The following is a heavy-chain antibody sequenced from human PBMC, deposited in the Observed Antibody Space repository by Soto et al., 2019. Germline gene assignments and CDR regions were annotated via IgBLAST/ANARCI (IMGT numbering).Heavy chain of an antibody. CDR1: DGSFSGYY. V-gene: IGHV4-34*01. D-gene: IGHD3-22*01. Sequence: TLSLTCAVYDGSFSGYYWSWIRQPPGKGLEWIGYINHSGSTNYNPSLKSQVTISVDTSKNQFSLKLSSVTAADTAVYYCARVRKTTYYYDSSGYLFDYWGQGTLVTVSS. J-gene: IGHJ4*02. CDR2: INHSGST. CDR3: ARVRKTTYYYDSSGYLFDY.